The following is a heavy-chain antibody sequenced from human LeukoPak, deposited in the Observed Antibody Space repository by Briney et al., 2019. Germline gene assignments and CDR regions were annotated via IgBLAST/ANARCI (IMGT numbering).Heavy chain of an antibody. J-gene: IGHJ4*02. CDR3: ARVGSMIGRNFDY. CDR2: ISSSGRTI. Sequence: PGGSLRLSCAASGFPFNTFWMNWVRQAPGKGLEWVSSISSSGRTIYYADSVKGRFTISRDNAKNSLYLQMNSLRAEDTAVYYCARVGSMIGRNFDYWGQGTLVTVSS. V-gene: IGHV3-48*04. D-gene: IGHD3-22*01. CDR1: GFPFNTFW.